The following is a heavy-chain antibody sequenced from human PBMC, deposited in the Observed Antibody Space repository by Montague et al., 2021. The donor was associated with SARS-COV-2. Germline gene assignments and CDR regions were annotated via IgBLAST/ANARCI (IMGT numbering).Heavy chain of an antibody. CDR3: ARVLIVGAYYYYGMDV. CDR1: GFTFSSYS. V-gene: IGHV3-21*01. Sequence: SLRLSCAASGFTFSSYSMNWVRQAPGEGLEWVSSISSSSSYIYYADSVKGRFTISRDNAKNSLYLQMNSPRAEDTAVYYCARVLIVGAYYYYGMDVWGQGTTVTVSS. CDR2: ISSSSSYI. J-gene: IGHJ6*02. D-gene: IGHD1-26*01.